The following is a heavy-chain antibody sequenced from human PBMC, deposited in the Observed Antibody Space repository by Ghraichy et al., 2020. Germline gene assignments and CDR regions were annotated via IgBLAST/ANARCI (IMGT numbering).Heavy chain of an antibody. CDR3: ARASKVVRFYYYDALDV. CDR1: GFTFSDYN. Sequence: GGSLRLSCSASGFTFSDYNMNWVRQAPGKGLEWLSYITSSSRFISYADSVKGRFTISRDNAKNSLELQMNSLRDEDTAVYYCARASKVVRFYYYDALDVWGQGTTITV. D-gene: IGHD4-23*01. V-gene: IGHV3-48*02. CDR2: ITSSSRFI. J-gene: IGHJ6*02.